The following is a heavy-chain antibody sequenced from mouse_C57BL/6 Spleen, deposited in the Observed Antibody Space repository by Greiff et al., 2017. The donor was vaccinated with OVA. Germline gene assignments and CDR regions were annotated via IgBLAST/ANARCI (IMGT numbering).Heavy chain of an antibody. D-gene: IGHD2-1*01. Sequence: EVKLEESGGGLVKPGGSLKLSCAASGFTFSDYGMHWVRQAPEKGLEWVAYISSGSSTIYYADTVKGRFTISRDNAKNTLFLQMTSLRSEDTAMYYCARGGNYPGYFDVWGTGTTVTVSS. V-gene: IGHV5-17*01. CDR3: ARGGNYPGYFDV. J-gene: IGHJ1*03. CDR1: GFTFSDYG. CDR2: ISSGSSTI.